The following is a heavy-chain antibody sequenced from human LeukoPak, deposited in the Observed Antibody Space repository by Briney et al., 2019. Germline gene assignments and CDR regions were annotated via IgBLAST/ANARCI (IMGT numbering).Heavy chain of an antibody. J-gene: IGHJ4*02. Sequence: GGSLRLSCAASGFTVSTNCMTWVRQAPGKGLEWVSTIYSGGTTYYADSVMGRFTISRHNSRNTLYLQMNSLRAEDTAVYYCASVDTVMAYYFDLWGQGTLVTVSS. CDR2: IYSGGTT. V-gene: IGHV3-53*04. CDR1: GFTVSTNC. D-gene: IGHD5-18*01. CDR3: ASVDTVMAYYFDL.